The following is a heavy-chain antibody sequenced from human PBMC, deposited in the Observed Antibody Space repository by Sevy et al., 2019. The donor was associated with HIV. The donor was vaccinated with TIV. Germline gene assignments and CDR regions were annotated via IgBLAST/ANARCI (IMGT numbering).Heavy chain of an antibody. Sequence: GGSLRLSCAASGFTFSSYAMSWLRQAPGKGLEWVSVISGSGGGTYYADSVKGRFTISRDNSKNTLSLQMNSLRAEDTAVYYCAKGIAVAGTGDYWGQGTLVTVSS. CDR1: GFTFSSYA. CDR3: AKGIAVAGTGDY. CDR2: ISGSGGGT. V-gene: IGHV3-23*01. D-gene: IGHD6-19*01. J-gene: IGHJ4*02.